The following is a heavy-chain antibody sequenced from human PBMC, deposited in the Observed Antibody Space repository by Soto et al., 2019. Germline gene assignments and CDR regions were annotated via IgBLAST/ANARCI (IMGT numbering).Heavy chain of an antibody. CDR2: IIPIFGTA. D-gene: IGHD6-13*01. CDR1: GGTFSSYA. Sequence: QVQLVQSGAEVKKPGSSVKVSCKASGGTFSSYAISWVRQAPGQGLEWMGGIIPIFGTANYAQKFQGRVTITADESTSTAYMELSSLRSEDTAVYYCEREFYRAAAGSLDYYYYGMDVWGQGTTVTVSS. J-gene: IGHJ6*02. V-gene: IGHV1-69*01. CDR3: EREFYRAAAGSLDYYYYGMDV.